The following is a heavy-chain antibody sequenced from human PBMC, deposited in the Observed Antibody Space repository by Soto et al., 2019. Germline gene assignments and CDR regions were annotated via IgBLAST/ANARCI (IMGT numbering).Heavy chain of an antibody. D-gene: IGHD3-16*01. J-gene: IGHJ4*02. CDR3: ARGSDYVWGSYSAEFDY. Sequence: EVQLVESGGGLVQPGGSLRLSCAASGFTFSSYSMNWVRQAPGKGLEWVSYISSSSSTIYYADSVKGRFTISRDNAKNSLYLQINSLRDVDTAVYYCARGSDYVWGSYSAEFDYWGQGTLVTVSS. V-gene: IGHV3-48*02. CDR2: ISSSSSTI. CDR1: GFTFSSYS.